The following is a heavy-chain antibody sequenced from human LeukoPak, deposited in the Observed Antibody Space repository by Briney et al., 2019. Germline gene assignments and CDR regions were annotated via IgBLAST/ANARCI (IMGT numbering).Heavy chain of an antibody. CDR3: ARASRGVLPYFDY. J-gene: IGHJ4*02. V-gene: IGHV1-2*02. Sequence: ASVKVSCKASGYTFTGYYMHWVRQAPGQGLEWMGWINPNSGGTNYAQKFQGRVTTTRDTSISTAYMELSRLRSDDTAVYYCARASRGVLPYFDYWGQGTLVTVSS. CDR1: GYTFTGYY. CDR2: INPNSGGT. D-gene: IGHD2/OR15-2a*01.